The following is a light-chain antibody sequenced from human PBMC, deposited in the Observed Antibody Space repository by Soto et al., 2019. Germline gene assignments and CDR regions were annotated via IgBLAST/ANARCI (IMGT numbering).Light chain of an antibody. CDR3: QQSYSTPHT. J-gene: IGKJ2*01. CDR1: QSISNY. CDR2: AAS. Sequence: DIQMTQSPSSLSASVGDRVTITCRASQSISNYLNWYQQKPGRAPKLLIYAASNLQSGVPSRFSSSGSGTDLTLTISSLQPEDVATYYCQQSYSTPHTFGQGTKLEIK. V-gene: IGKV1-39*01.